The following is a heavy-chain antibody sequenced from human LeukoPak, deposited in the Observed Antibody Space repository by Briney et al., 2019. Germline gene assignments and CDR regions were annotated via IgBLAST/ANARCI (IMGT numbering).Heavy chain of an antibody. CDR1: GGSFSGYY. D-gene: IGHD3-10*01. J-gene: IGHJ4*02. CDR2: IYYSGST. Sequence: SETLSLTCAVYGGSFSGYYWSWIRQPPWKGLEWIGSIYYSGSTYYNPSLKSRVTISVDTSKNQFSLKLSSVTAADTAVYYCAREYGSGSYVYWGQGTLVTVSS. V-gene: IGHV4-34*01. CDR3: AREYGSGSYVY.